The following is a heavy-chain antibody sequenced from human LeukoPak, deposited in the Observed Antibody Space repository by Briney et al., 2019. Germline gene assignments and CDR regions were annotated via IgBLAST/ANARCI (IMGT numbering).Heavy chain of an antibody. CDR3: AKDYYYDSSGYSHLFDY. Sequence: GGTLRLSCAASGFTFTDYGMHWVRQAPGKGLEGVADISYDGSNKYYADSVKGRFTISRDNSKNTLYLQMNSLRAEDTAVYYCAKDYYYDSSGYSHLFDYWGQGTLVTVSS. V-gene: IGHV3-30*18. CDR1: GFTFTDYG. J-gene: IGHJ4*02. CDR2: ISYDGSNK. D-gene: IGHD3-22*01.